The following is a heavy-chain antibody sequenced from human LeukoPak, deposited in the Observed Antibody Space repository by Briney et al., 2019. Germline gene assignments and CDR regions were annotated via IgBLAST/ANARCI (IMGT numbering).Heavy chain of an antibody. CDR2: IKSYTDGGTT. Sequence: GGSLRLSCEASAFTLSNWNMNWFRQPPGGGRKGVGFIKSYTDGGTTEYAAPEKGTFTISRDDSKNTVYLQMVGLQIEDTAVYYCTTEAYGSFPEWGQGTLVTVSS. J-gene: IGHJ4*02. CDR1: AFTLSNWN. V-gene: IGHV3-15*07. D-gene: IGHD3-10*01. CDR3: TTEAYGSFPE.